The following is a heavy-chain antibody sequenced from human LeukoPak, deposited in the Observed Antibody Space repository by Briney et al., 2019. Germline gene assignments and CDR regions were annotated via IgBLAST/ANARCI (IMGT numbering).Heavy chain of an antibody. CDR1: GFTFSSYA. D-gene: IGHD3-9*01. V-gene: IGHV3-23*01. CDR2: ISGSGGST. Sequence: GGSLRLSCAASGFTFSSYAMSWVRQAPGKGLEWVSAISGSGGSTYYADSVKGRFTISRDNSKNTLYLQMNSLRAEDTAVYYCARGGRLRYWEALDIWGQGTMVAVSS. J-gene: IGHJ3*02. CDR3: ARGGRLRYWEALDI.